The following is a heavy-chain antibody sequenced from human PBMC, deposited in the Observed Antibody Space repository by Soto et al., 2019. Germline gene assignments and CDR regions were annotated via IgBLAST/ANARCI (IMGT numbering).Heavy chain of an antibody. V-gene: IGHV4-30-4*01. J-gene: IGHJ3*02. Sequence: QVQLQESGPGLVRPSQTLSLTCTVSGGSPIGTDYYWSWIRQSPGKGLQWIGYMYDIGTTLYSPSFKSRVIISGDRSSNHFSLRLNSVTAADTAVYFCARGEIRGGFDIWGPGTMVAVSS. CDR1: GGSPIGTDYY. CDR3: ARGEIRGGFDI. D-gene: IGHD5-12*01. CDR2: MYDIGTT.